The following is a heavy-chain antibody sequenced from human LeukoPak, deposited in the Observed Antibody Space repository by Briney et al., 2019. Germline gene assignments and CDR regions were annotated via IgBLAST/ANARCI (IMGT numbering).Heavy chain of an antibody. CDR3: ARAPLITIFGVAMEY. V-gene: IGHV1-18*01. Sequence: ASVKVSCKASGYTFTSYGISWVRQAPGQGLEWMGWISAYNGNTNYAQKLQGRITMTTDTSTSTAYMELRSLRSDDTAVYYCARAPLITIFGVAMEYWGQGTLVTVSS. CDR2: ISAYNGNT. J-gene: IGHJ4*02. CDR1: GYTFTSYG. D-gene: IGHD3-3*01.